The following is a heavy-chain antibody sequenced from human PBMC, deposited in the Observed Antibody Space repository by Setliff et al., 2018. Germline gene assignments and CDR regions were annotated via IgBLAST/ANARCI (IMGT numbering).Heavy chain of an antibody. V-gene: IGHV5-51*01. D-gene: IGHD3-22*01. CDR1: GYSFTSYW. CDR2: IYPGDSDT. CDR3: ARYDSSGYHYYYGMDV. J-gene: IGHJ6*02. Sequence: GESLKISCKGSGYSFTSYWIGWVRQMPGKGLEWMGIIYPGDSDTRYSPSFQGQVTISADKSISTAYLQWSSLKASDTAMYYCARYDSSGYHYYYGMDVWGQGATVTVSS.